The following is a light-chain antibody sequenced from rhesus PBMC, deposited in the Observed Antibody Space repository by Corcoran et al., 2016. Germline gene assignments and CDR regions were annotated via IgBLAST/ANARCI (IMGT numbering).Light chain of an antibody. V-gene: IGKV3-31*02. CDR1: QSVSSK. CDR2: GAT. CDR3: QETINLWT. J-gene: IGKJ1*01. Sequence: EIVMTQSPATLSLSPGETATISCRTSQSVSSKLAWYQQKPGQAPRLLIYGATSRATGIPDRFSGSGSGTDFTLPVSSLEPEDIAVYYCQETINLWTFSQETKVGIE.